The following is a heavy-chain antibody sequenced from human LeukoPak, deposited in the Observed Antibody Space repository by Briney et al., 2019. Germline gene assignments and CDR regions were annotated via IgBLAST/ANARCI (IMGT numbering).Heavy chain of an antibody. Sequence: GGSLRLSCAASGFTFSIYWMSWIRQAPGKGLEWVANIKQDGSEKYYVESVKGRFTISRDNAKNSLYLQMNSLRDEDTAVYYCARDVGCNDYWGQGTLVTVSS. CDR2: IKQDGSEK. D-gene: IGHD2-15*01. V-gene: IGHV3-7*05. CDR3: ARDVGCNDY. J-gene: IGHJ4*02. CDR1: GFTFSIYW.